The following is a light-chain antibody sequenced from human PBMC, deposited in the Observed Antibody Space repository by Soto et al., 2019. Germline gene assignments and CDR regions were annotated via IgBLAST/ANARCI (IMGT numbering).Light chain of an antibody. CDR1: QGIRNE. V-gene: IGKV1-17*01. Sequence: DIQMTQFPSSLSASVGDRVTITCRASQGIRNELGWYQQKLGKAPKLLIYDASSLQSGVPSRFSGSGSGTEFTLTLSSLQPEDFATYFCVQHHNYPPHTVGGGTKVEIK. J-gene: IGKJ4*01. CDR3: VQHHNYPPHT. CDR2: DAS.